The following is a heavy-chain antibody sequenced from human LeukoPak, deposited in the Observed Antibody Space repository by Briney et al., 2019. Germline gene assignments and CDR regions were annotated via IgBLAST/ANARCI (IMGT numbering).Heavy chain of an antibody. J-gene: IGHJ6*02. CDR2: ISYDGSNK. CDR1: GFTFRSYA. CDR3: AREYDYVWGSYRYDSYFYGLDV. V-gene: IGHV3-30*04. Sequence: GGSLRLSCSASGFTFRSYAMHWVRQAPGKGLEWVAVISYDGSNKYYADSVKGRFTISRDNSNNTVYLQMNTLRVEDTAVYYCAREYDYVWGSYRYDSYFYGLDVWGQGTTVTVSS. D-gene: IGHD3-16*02.